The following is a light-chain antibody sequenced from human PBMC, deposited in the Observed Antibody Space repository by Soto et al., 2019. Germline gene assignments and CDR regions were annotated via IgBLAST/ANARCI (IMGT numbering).Light chain of an antibody. J-gene: IGKJ1*01. CDR1: QSVLTS. Sequence: DIQITQSPSTLSASVGDRVAITCRASQSVLTSLAWYQHKPGKAPKLLIYKASSLESGVPSRFSGSGSGTEFTLTISSLQPDDFATYYCQQYNSYSTFGQGTKVDIK. V-gene: IGKV1-5*03. CDR2: KAS. CDR3: QQYNSYST.